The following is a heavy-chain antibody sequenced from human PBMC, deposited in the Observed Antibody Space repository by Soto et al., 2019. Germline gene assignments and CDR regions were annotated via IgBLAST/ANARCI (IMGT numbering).Heavy chain of an antibody. Sequence: QVQLQESGPGLVKPSETLSLTCTVSDDSTSYYYWSWIRMAPGKGLEWIGSVYHSGSTNYNPSLKSRVTILRDSSKAQFSLKLNSATAADTAVYYCAIGYMDWFDPWGQGTPVTVSS. CDR2: VYHSGST. D-gene: IGHD2-2*02. J-gene: IGHJ5*02. V-gene: IGHV4-59*08. CDR3: AIGYMDWFDP. CDR1: DDSTSYYY.